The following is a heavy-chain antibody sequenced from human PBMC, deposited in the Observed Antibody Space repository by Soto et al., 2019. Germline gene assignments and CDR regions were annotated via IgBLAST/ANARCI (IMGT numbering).Heavy chain of an antibody. CDR3: ARSRNGAVPDSINF. V-gene: IGHV3-30-3*01. Sequence: GGSLRLSCAASGFTFSRYAIHWVRQAPGEGLEWVAVISRDGSSKYYGDSVKGRFTVSRDNSNNTLYLSMTSLRPDDTAVFYCARSRNGAVPDSINFWGQGTLVTVSS. J-gene: IGHJ4*02. CDR1: GFTFSRYA. CDR2: ISRDGSSK. D-gene: IGHD2-8*01.